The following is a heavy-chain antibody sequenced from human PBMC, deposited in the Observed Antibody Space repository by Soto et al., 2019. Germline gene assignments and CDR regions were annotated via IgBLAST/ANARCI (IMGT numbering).Heavy chain of an antibody. CDR1: GFTFSSYA. CDR2: ISSSSSTI. V-gene: IGHV3-48*02. D-gene: IGHD3-10*01. CDR3: VRITMVRGVIYYFDY. J-gene: IGHJ4*02. Sequence: GGSLRLSCAASGFTFSSYAMSWVRQAPGKGLEWVSYISSSSSTIYYADSVKGRFTISRDNAKNSLYLQMNSLRDEDTAVYYCVRITMVRGVIYYFDYWGQGTLVTVSS.